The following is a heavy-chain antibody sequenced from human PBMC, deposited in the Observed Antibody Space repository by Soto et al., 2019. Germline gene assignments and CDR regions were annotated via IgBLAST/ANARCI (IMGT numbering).Heavy chain of an antibody. Sequence: GGSLRLSCAASGSIFTGYGMHWVRQAPGKGLEWVAVIWFDGSNKYYADSVKGRFTISRDNSKNMLYLQMNSLRVEDTAVYYCARYVNGCSDFREYLAFCXQGTFVLGSS. V-gene: IGHV3-33*01. J-gene: IGHJ1*01. CDR2: IWFDGSNK. CDR3: ARYVNGCSDFREYLAF. D-gene: IGHD3-9*01. CDR1: GSIFTGYG.